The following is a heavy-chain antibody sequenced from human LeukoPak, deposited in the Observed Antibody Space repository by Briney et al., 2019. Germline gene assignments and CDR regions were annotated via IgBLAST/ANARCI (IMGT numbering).Heavy chain of an antibody. J-gene: IGHJ4*02. CDR2: ISWNSGSI. CDR3: AKGPFGLATIDVYFDY. CDR1: GFTFDDYA. D-gene: IGHD5-24*01. V-gene: IGHV3-9*01. Sequence: PGGSLRLSCAASGFTFDDYAMHWVRQAPGKGLEWVSGISWNSGSIDYADSEKGRFTISRDNAKNSLYLQMNSLRAEDTALYYCAKGPFGLATIDVYFDYWGQGTLVTVSS.